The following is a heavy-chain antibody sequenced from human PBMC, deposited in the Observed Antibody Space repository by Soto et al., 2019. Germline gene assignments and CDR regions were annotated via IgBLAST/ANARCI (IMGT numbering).Heavy chain of an antibody. J-gene: IGHJ6*02. CDR1: GFTVNINY. D-gene: IGHD6-13*01. CDR3: AKAGGVSNWFHYYGMDV. Sequence: GGSLRLSCAASGFTVNINYMSWVRQAPGKGLEWVSVIYNNGSTYYADSVKGRFTISRDKSKNTLHLQMNSLRVEDTATYYCAKAGGVSNWFHYYGMDVWGQGTTVTVSS. V-gene: IGHV3-53*01. CDR2: IYNNGST.